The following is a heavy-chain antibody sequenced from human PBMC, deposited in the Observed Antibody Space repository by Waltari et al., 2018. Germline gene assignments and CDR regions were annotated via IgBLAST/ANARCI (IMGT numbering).Heavy chain of an antibody. CDR1: GSTFSSHW. Sequence: EVHLEESGGGLVQPGGSLRLACAASGSTFSSHWMHWVRQAPGKGLEWVSRTNGDGSSTSYADSVKGRFTISRDNAKNTLYLQMNSLRAEDTAVYYCSRDLQHGDFGRGRDYWGQGTLVTVSS. J-gene: IGHJ4*02. CDR3: SRDLQHGDFGRGRDY. D-gene: IGHD4-17*01. V-gene: IGHV3-74*01. CDR2: TNGDGSST.